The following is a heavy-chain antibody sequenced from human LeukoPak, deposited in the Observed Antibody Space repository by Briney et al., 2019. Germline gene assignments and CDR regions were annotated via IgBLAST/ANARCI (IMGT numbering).Heavy chain of an antibody. Sequence: GGSLRLSCRGSGFKFDDYGVTWVRQAPGKGLEWVSDINWNGDSTGYAHSVRGRFTISRDNSKNSVYLQMNSLRVEDTAFYYCAKDLLSDYYGSGSYHNWFDPWGQGTLVTVSS. J-gene: IGHJ5*02. CDR1: GFKFDDYG. CDR3: AKDLLSDYYGSGSYHNWFDP. CDR2: INWNGDST. D-gene: IGHD3-10*01. V-gene: IGHV3-20*04.